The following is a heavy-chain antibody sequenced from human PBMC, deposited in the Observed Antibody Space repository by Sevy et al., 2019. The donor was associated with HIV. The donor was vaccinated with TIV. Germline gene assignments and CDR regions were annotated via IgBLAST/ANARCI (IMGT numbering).Heavy chain of an antibody. CDR3: ARGGGYCGGDCYSIDY. D-gene: IGHD2-21*02. CDR1: GFTFSSYV. V-gene: IGHV3-33*08. J-gene: IGHJ4*02. CDR2: MWYDGTIK. Sequence: GGYLRLSCAASGFTFSSYVMHWVRQAPGKGLEWVALMWYDGTIKYYADSVKGRFPISRDNSKDTLFLQMNSLTPEDTAVYYCARGGGYCGGDCYSIDYWGQGALVTVSS.